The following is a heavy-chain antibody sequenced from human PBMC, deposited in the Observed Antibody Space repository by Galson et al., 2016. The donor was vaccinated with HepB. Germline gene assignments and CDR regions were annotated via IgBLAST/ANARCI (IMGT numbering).Heavy chain of an antibody. V-gene: IGHV3-53*01. CDR2: ILSNGGT. J-gene: IGHJ5*02. CDR1: GFTVSSST. CDR3: ATYDTGTGQLDP. D-gene: IGHD3/OR15-3a*01. Sequence: SLRLSCAASGFTVSSSTLSWVRQAPGKGLEWVSLILSNGGTYYTDSVKGRFSISRDTSKNTVYLQMNSLRAEDTAIYYCATYDTGTGQLDPGGQGTPVTVSS.